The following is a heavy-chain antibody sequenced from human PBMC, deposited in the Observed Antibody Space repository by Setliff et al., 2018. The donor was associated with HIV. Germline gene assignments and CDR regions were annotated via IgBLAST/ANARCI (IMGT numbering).Heavy chain of an antibody. CDR1: GYTFTTQG. V-gene: IGHV1-18*01. CDR2: ISAYNGDR. D-gene: IGHD1-26*01. J-gene: IGHJ4*02. Sequence: ASVKVSCKASGYTFTTQGITWVRQAPGQGLEWMGWISAYNGDRRYAQSVQDRITLTTDTSTNTAYLELRSLRSDDTAVYYCARAAWDFLWGGVDYWGRGTLVTAPQ. CDR3: ARAAWDFLWGGVDY.